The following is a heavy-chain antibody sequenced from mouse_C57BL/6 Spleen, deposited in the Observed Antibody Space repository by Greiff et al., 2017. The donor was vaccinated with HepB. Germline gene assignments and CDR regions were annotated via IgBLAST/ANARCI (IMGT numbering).Heavy chain of an antibody. CDR2: ISNGGGST. CDR1: GFTFSDYY. V-gene: IGHV5-12*01. CDR3: ARPHALYYYGYAMDY. J-gene: IGHJ4*01. D-gene: IGHD1-1*01. Sequence: EVKVVESGGGLVQPGGSLKLSCAASGFTFSDYYMYWVRQTPEKRLEWVAYISNGGGSTYYPDTVKGRFTISRDNAKNTLYLQMSRVKSEDTAMYYCARPHALYYYGYAMDYWGQGTSVTVSS.